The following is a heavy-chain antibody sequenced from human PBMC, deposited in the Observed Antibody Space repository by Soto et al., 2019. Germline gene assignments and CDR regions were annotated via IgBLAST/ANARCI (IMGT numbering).Heavy chain of an antibody. CDR1: GYIFTNYA. CDR2: INAGNGNT. V-gene: IGHV1-3*01. D-gene: IGHD6-19*01. J-gene: IGHJ6*02. CDR3: ARHGASGWYVDYYYGMDV. Sequence: GASVKVSCKTPGYIFTNYAMHWVRQAPGQRLERMGWINAGNGNTKYSQKFQGRVTISVDTSKNQFSLKLSSVTAADTAVYYCARHGASGWYVDYYYGMDVWGQGTTVTVSS.